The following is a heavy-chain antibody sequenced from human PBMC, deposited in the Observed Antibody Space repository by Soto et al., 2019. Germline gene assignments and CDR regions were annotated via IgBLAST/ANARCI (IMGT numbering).Heavy chain of an antibody. CDR1: GFTFSSYA. CDR3: ATHPRWEVLRAFDI. Sequence: EVQLLESGGGLVEPGGSLRLSCAASGFTFSSYAMTWVRRAPGKGLEGVSAISGSDGRTYYADSVKGRFTISRDNSKNPLYLHMNGLRAEDTAVYYCATHPRWEVLRAFDIWGQGTMVTVSS. V-gene: IGHV3-23*01. J-gene: IGHJ3*02. D-gene: IGHD1-26*01. CDR2: ISGSDGRT.